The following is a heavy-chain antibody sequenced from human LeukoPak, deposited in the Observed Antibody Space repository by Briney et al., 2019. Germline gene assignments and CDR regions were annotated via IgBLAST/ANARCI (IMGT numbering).Heavy chain of an antibody. Sequence: GGSLRLSCAASGFTFSSYSMNWVRQAPGKGLEWVSSISSSSSYIYYADSVKGRSTISRDNAKNSLYLQMNSLRAEDTAVYYCARDGGYGHFDYWGQGTLVTVSS. J-gene: IGHJ4*02. CDR2: ISSSSSYI. D-gene: IGHD5-12*01. V-gene: IGHV3-21*01. CDR1: GFTFSSYS. CDR3: ARDGGYGHFDY.